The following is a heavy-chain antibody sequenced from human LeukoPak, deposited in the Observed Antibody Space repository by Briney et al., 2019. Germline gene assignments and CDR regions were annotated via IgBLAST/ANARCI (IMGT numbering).Heavy chain of an antibody. CDR2: ISSNGGSA. J-gene: IGHJ6*02. V-gene: IGHV3-64D*06. CDR3: VKDSSTVTAYYYYGMDV. CDR1: GFTFSSYA. D-gene: IGHD4-11*01. Sequence: GGSLRLSCSASGFTFSSYAMHWVRQAPGKGLEYVSAISSNGGSAYYADSVKGRFTISRDNSKNTLYLQMSSLRAEDTAVYYCVKDSSTVTAYYYYGMDVWGQGTTVTVSS.